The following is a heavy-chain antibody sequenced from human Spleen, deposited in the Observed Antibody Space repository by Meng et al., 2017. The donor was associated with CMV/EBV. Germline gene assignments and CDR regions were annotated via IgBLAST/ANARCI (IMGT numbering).Heavy chain of an antibody. CDR2: ISSSSSTI. CDR1: GFTFSSYS. V-gene: IGHV3-48*04. D-gene: IGHD4-11*01. CDR3: AARNPLQYRKREAFDI. Sequence: GESLKISCAASGFTFSSYSMNWVRQAPGKGLEWVSYISSSSSTIYYADSVKGRFTIYRDNAKNSLYLQMNSLQAEDKAVYYCAARNPLQYRKREAFDIWGQGTMVTVSS. J-gene: IGHJ3*02.